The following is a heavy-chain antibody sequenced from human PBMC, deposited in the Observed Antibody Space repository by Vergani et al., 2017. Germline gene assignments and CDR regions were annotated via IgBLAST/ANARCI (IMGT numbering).Heavy chain of an antibody. CDR2: IYSRGT. CDR1: GASISGGGYY. D-gene: IGHD1-26*01. J-gene: IGHJ4*02. V-gene: IGHV4-61*02. Sequence: QVHLQESGPGLVKPSQTLSLTCTVSGASISGGGYYWSWIRQPAGKGLEWIGRIYSRGTEYNPSLKRRVAVSINTSKSQFSLKLTSVTAADAAMYYCVRELGASLGAYFDYWGQGALVSVSS. CDR3: VRELGASLGAYFDY.